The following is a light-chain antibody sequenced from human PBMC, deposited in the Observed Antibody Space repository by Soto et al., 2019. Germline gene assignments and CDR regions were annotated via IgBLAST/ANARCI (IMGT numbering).Light chain of an antibody. CDR2: GAF. J-gene: IGKJ5*01. CDR1: QSISSTQ. Sequence: EIVLTQSPDTLSLSPGERATLSCRASQSISSTQLVWYQQKPGQAPRLLIYGAFNRATGIPARFSGSGSGTDFTLTISSLEPEDSAIYYCQQRNIWPPVTFGQGTRLEI. CDR3: QQRNIWPPVT. V-gene: IGKV3-11*01.